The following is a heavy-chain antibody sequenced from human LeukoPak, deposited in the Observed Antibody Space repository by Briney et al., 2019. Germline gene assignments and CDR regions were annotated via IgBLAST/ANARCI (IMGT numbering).Heavy chain of an antibody. CDR3: AKEDWFGLDY. D-gene: IGHD3-10*01. J-gene: IGHJ4*02. CDR2: TSYGGSDK. CDR1: GFTFSTYG. Sequence: GGSLRLSCAASGFTFSTYGMHWVRQAPGKGLEWVAVTSYGGSDKYFADSVKGRFTISRDNSKNTVYLQMNSLRAEDTAVYYCAKEDWFGLDYWGQGTLVTVSS. V-gene: IGHV3-30*18.